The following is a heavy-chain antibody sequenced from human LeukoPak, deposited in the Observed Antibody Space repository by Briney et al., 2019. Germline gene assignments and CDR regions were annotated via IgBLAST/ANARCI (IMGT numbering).Heavy chain of an antibody. CDR2: IKQDGSEE. CDR3: ARDGGFLQLVRADDYGMDV. CDR1: GFTFSSYW. J-gene: IGHJ6*02. D-gene: IGHD6-6*01. V-gene: IGHV3-7*01. Sequence: PGGSLRLSCAASGFTFSSYWMSWVRQAPGKGLEWVANIKQDGSEEYYVDSVKGRFTISRDNAKNSLYLQMNSLRAEDTAVYYCARDGGFLQLVRADDYGMDVWGQGTTVTVSS.